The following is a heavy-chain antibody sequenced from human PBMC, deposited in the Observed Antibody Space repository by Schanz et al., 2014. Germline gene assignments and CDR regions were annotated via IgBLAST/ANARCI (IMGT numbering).Heavy chain of an antibody. V-gene: IGHV3-7*01. Sequence: EVQLVESGGGLVQPGGSLRLSCTASGFTFSSYSMNWVRQAPGKGLEWVANIKHDGSVKDYVDSVEGRFTMSRDNAKNSVFLQMNTLRAEDTAVYYCVRDSFFAFDYWGQGTLVTVSS. J-gene: IGHJ4*02. CDR2: IKHDGSVK. D-gene: IGHD3-3*01. CDR3: VRDSFFAFDY. CDR1: GFTFSSYS.